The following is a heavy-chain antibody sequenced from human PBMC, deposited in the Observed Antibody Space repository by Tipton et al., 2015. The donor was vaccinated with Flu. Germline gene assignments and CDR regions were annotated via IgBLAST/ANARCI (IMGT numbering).Heavy chain of an antibody. V-gene: IGHV5-51*01. D-gene: IGHD3-22*01. CDR1: GYSFTSYW. J-gene: IGHJ4*02. CDR2: IYPGDSDT. Sequence: VQLVQSGAEVKKPGESLKISCKGSGYSFTSYWIGWVRQMPGKGLEWMGIIYPGDSDTRYSPSFQGQVTISADKSISTAYLQWSSLKASDTAMYYCARTYYYDSSGYYFSPVSDYWGQGTLVTVSS. CDR3: ARTYYYDSSGYYFSPVSDY.